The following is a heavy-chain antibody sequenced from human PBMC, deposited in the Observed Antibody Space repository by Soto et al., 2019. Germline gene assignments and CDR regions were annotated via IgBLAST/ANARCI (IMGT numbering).Heavy chain of an antibody. CDR2: INHSGSA. CDR1: GGSFSGYI. D-gene: IGHD5-12*01. CDR3: ARDSHSGYDGYYYYYGMDV. Sequence: SETLSLTCDVYGGSFSGYIWTWIRQTPGKGLQWIGQINHSGSANYNPSLKSRVTISVHTSNSQFSLELSSVTAADTAVYYCARDSHSGYDGYYYYYGMDVWGQGTTVT. J-gene: IGHJ6*02. V-gene: IGHV4-34*01.